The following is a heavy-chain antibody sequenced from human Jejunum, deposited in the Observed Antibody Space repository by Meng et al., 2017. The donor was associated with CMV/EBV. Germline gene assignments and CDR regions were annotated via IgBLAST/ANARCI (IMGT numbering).Heavy chain of an antibody. J-gene: IGHJ4*02. D-gene: IGHD6-19*01. CDR3: SIIDKSTTGWFLAY. CDR2: IRSKAYGGAT. CDR1: DYYA. V-gene: IGHV3-49*04. Sequence: DYYANNWVRQATGKGLEWVGFIRSKAYGGATEYAASVKGRFTISRGDSESIAYLQMDSLRTDDTAVYYCSIIDKSTTGWFLAYWGQGSLVTVSS.